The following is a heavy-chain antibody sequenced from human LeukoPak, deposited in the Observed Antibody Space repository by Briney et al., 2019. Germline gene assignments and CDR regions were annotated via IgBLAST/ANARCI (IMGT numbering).Heavy chain of an antibody. CDR1: GFSINYDW. J-gene: IGHJ3*01. CDR2: IKGKTDGGTT. V-gene: IGHV3-15*01. D-gene: IGHD2-2*01. CDR3: VRDQYCASSSCPGAFDL. Sequence: GGSLRLSCAASGFSINYDWMSWVRQAPGKGLEWVGRIKGKTDGGTTEYAAPVKGRFTISKDDSRNTLYLQMSSLKSEDTAVYYRVRDQYCASSSCPGAFDLWGQGTVVTVSS.